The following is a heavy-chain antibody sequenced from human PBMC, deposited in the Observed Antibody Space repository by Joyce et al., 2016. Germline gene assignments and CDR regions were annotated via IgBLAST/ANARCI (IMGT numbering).Heavy chain of an antibody. D-gene: IGHD6-13*01. V-gene: IGHV4-4*09. CDR2: ISFSGTT. J-gene: IGHJ3*01. CDR1: GDSMSTFH. CDR3: ARYHQPLVLLRRPLDGFDV. Sequence: QVQLQEPGPRLVKPSETLSLTCTVSGDSMSTFHWSWLRQPPGMGLEWIGSISFSGTTYDNPTLRSRVTISIDRSKNQFSLQLGSVTAADTTVYYGARYHQPLVLLRRPLDGFDVWGQGAMVTVSS.